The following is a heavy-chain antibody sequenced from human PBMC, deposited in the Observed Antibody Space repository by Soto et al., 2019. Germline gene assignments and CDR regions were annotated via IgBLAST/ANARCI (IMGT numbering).Heavy chain of an antibody. Sequence: GGSLRLSCAASGFTFSSYWMSWVRQAPGKGLEWVANIKQDGSEKYYVDSVKGRFTISRDNAKNSLYLQMNSLRAEDTAVYYCARLVVAADAAFDYWGQGTLVTVSS. D-gene: IGHD2-15*01. J-gene: IGHJ4*02. CDR3: ARLVVAADAAFDY. CDR1: GFTFSSYW. CDR2: IKQDGSEK. V-gene: IGHV3-7*01.